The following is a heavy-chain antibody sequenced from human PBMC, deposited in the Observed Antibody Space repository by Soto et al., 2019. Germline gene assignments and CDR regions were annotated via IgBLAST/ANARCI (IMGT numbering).Heavy chain of an antibody. V-gene: IGHV4-30-4*01. Sequence: QVQLQESGPGLVKPSQTLSLTCTVSGGSISSGDYYWSWIRQPPGKGLEWIGYIYYSGSTYYNPSLKRRVTISVDTSKNQFPLRLSSVTAADTAVYYCARVRGVVVPAESAAGTGWYFDLWGRGTLVTVSS. D-gene: IGHD2-2*01. CDR1: GGSISSGDYY. CDR3: ARVRGVVVPAESAAGTGWYFDL. CDR2: IYYSGST. J-gene: IGHJ2*01.